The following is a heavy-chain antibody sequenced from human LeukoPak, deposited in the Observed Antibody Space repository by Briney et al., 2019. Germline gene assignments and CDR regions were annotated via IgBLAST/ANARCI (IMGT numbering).Heavy chain of an antibody. CDR2: IYPGDSDT. J-gene: IGHJ4*02. Sequence: GESLQISCKGSGYSFTSYWIGWVRQMPGKGLEWMGIIYPGDSDTRYSPSFQGQVTISADKSISTAYLQWSSLKASDTAMYYCARRGYCSGGSCYFSDYWGQGTLVTVSS. V-gene: IGHV5-51*01. CDR1: GYSFTSYW. D-gene: IGHD2-15*01. CDR3: ARRGYCSGGSCYFSDY.